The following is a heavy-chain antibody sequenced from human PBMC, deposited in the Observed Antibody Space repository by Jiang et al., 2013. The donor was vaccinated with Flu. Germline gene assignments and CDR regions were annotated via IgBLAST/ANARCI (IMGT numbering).Heavy chain of an antibody. CDR1: VGSISSSSFY. D-gene: IGHD3-10*01. V-gene: IGHV4-39*01. Sequence: PGLVKPSETLSLTCTVSVGSISSSSFYWGWIRQPPGQGLEWIGSIYYSGSTYYNPSLKSRVTISVDTSKNQFSLKLSSVTAADTAVYYCARHFMVRGVIDAVDIWGLGTMVTVSS. CDR2: IYYSGST. J-gene: IGHJ3*02. CDR3: ARHFMVRGVIDAVDI.